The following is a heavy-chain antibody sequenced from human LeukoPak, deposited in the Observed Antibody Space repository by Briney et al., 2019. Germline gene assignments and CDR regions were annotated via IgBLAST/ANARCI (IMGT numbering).Heavy chain of an antibody. Sequence: GESLKISCKGPGYSFTSYWIGWVRQMPGKGLEWMGIIYPGDSDTRYSPSFQGQVTISADKSISTAYLQWSSLKASDTAMYYCAKGDEEWLVRGGAFDIWGQGTMVTVSS. CDR2: IYPGDSDT. D-gene: IGHD6-19*01. J-gene: IGHJ3*02. V-gene: IGHV5-51*01. CDR1: GYSFTSYW. CDR3: AKGDEEWLVRGGAFDI.